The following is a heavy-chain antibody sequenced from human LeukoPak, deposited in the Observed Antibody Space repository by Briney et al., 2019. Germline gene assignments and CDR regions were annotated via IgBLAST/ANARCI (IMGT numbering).Heavy chain of an antibody. Sequence: SETLSLTCTVSGYSISSGYYWGWIRQPPGKGLEWIGSIYHSGSTYYNPSLKSRVTISVDTSKNQFSLKLSSVTAADTAVYYCARAVVVPAAPDTNWFDPWGQGTLVTVSS. CDR2: IYHSGST. CDR3: ARAVVVPAAPDTNWFDP. CDR1: GYSISSGYY. J-gene: IGHJ5*02. D-gene: IGHD2-2*01. V-gene: IGHV4-38-2*02.